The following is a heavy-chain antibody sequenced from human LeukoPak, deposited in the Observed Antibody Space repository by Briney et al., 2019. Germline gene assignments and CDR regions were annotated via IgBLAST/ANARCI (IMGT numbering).Heavy chain of an antibody. CDR3: ARDYLVGAPLDS. D-gene: IGHD1-26*01. J-gene: IGHJ4*02. V-gene: IGHV4-4*07. CDR2: MYISGST. Sequence: YPSETLSLTCTVSGVSVTNYYWAWIRQPAGKGLERIGRMYISGSTNYNPSLKSRVTISIDKTKNEFSLRLRSVTAADTAVYYCARDYLVGAPLDSCGQGTLVTVSP. CDR1: GVSVTNYY.